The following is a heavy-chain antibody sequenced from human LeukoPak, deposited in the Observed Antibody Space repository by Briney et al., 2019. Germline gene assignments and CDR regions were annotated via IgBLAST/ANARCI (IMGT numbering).Heavy chain of an antibody. J-gene: IGHJ6*03. D-gene: IGHD6-13*01. CDR3: ARARQQLVLKTGYYYYMDV. CDR2: INHSGST. Sequence: ESPETLSLTCAVYGGSFSGYYWSWIRQPPGKGLEWIGEINHSGSTNYNPSLKSRVTISVDTSKNQFSLKLSSVTAADTAVYYCARARQQLVLKTGYYYYMDVWGKGTTVTISS. V-gene: IGHV4-34*01. CDR1: GGSFSGYY.